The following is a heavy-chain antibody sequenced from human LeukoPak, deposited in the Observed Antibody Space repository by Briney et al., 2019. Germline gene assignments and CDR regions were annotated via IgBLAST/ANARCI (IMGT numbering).Heavy chain of an antibody. Sequence: GGSLRLSCAASGFTFSSYGMSWVRQAPGKGLEWVSAISGSGGSTYYADSVKGRFTISRDNAKNSLYLQMNSLRAEDTAVYYCARDQSGDLGYWGQGTLVTVSS. J-gene: IGHJ4*02. CDR3: ARDQSGDLGY. D-gene: IGHD2-21*02. CDR1: GFTFSSYG. V-gene: IGHV3-23*01. CDR2: ISGSGGST.